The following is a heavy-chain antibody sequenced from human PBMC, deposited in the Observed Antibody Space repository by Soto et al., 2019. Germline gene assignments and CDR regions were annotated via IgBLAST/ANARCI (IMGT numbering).Heavy chain of an antibody. CDR3: ARGIPWYFDY. CDR2: IYYSGST. J-gene: IGHJ4*01. Sequence: SETLSLTCTVSGGSISSGDYYWSWIRQPPGKGLEWIGYIYYSGSTYYNPSLKSRVTISVDTSKNQFSLKLSSVTAADPVVYYCARGIPWYFDYWGHGTLVTVSS. V-gene: IGHV4-30-4*01. CDR1: GGSISSGDYY.